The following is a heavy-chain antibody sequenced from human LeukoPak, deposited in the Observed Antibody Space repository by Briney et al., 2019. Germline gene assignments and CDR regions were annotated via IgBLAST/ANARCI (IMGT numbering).Heavy chain of an antibody. CDR2: IYPGDSDI. V-gene: IGHV5-51*01. D-gene: IGHD5-18*01. CDR3: ARPESGSSYGYYTY. Sequence: GESLKISGKGSGYSFTNYWIGWVRQMPGKGLEYMGIIYPGDSDIRYSPSFQGQVTISADKSTNTAYLQWSSLKASDTAMYYCARPESGSSYGYYTYWGQGTLVTVSS. J-gene: IGHJ4*02. CDR1: GYSFTNYW.